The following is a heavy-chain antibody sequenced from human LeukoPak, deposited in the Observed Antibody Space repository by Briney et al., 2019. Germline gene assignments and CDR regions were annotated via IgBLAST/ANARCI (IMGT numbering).Heavy chain of an antibody. V-gene: IGHV1-69*13. CDR2: IIPIFGTA. Sequence: ASVKVSCKASGGTFSSSAISWVRQAPGQGLEWMGGIIPIFGTANYAQKFQGRVTITADESTSTAYMELSSLRSEDTAVYYCARDVCCSSTTCSYYFDYWGQGTLVTVSS. D-gene: IGHD2-2*01. J-gene: IGHJ4*02. CDR1: GGTFSSSA. CDR3: ARDVCCSSTTCSYYFDY.